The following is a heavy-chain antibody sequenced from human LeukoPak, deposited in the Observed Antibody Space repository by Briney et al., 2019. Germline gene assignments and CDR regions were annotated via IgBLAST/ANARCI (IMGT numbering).Heavy chain of an antibody. D-gene: IGHD4-23*01. CDR1: GFSFDGYA. V-gene: IGHV3-23*01. J-gene: IGHJ4*02. CDR3: AKGTGQYYGGQLDS. CDR2: ISASGENT. Sequence: GGSLRLSCAASGFSFDGYALSWVRQAPGKGLEWVSSISASGENTFYTSSVKGRFTISRDNSKNTLFLQMNSLRAEDTAEYYCAKGTGQYYGGQLDSWGQGALVSVSS.